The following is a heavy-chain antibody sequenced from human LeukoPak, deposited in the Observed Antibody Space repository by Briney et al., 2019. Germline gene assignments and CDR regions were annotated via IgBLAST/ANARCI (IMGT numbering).Heavy chain of an antibody. CDR1: GGSISSYY. CDR2: IYHSGST. V-gene: IGHV4-59*12. Sequence: SETLSLTCTVSGGSISSYYWSWIRQPPGKGLEWIGYIYHSGSTYYNPSLKSRVTISVDRSKNQFSLKLSSVTAADTAVYYCARVSFGSGYYCYMDVWGKGTTVTVSS. D-gene: IGHD3-10*01. CDR3: ARVSFGSGYYCYMDV. J-gene: IGHJ6*03.